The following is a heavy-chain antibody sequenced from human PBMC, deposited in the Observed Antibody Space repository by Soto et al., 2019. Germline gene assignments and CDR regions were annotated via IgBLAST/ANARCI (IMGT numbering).Heavy chain of an antibody. CDR3: ARDLLWFGDVSESYGMDF. CDR1: GGSISSYD. J-gene: IGHJ6*02. CDR2: IYTSGST. Sequence: XETLSLTCTVSGGSISSYDWGWIRQPAGKGLEWIGRIYTSGSTNYNPSLKSRVTMSVDTSKNQFSLKLSSVTAADTAVYYCARDLLWFGDVSESYGMDFWGQGTTVTVSS. V-gene: IGHV4-4*07. D-gene: IGHD3-10*01.